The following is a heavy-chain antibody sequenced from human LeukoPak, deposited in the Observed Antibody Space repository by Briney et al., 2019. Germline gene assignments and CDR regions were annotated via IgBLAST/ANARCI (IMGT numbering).Heavy chain of an antibody. V-gene: IGHV4-39*01. CDR3: ARHALDQLLLDY. J-gene: IGHJ4*02. CDR1: GGSISSSSYY. CDR2: IYYSGST. Sequence: SETLSLTCTVSGGSISSSSYYWGWIRQPPGKGLEWIGSIYYSGSTYYNPSLKSRVTISVDTSKNQFSLKLSSVTAADTAVYYCARHALDQLLLDYWGQGTLVTVSS. D-gene: IGHD2-2*01.